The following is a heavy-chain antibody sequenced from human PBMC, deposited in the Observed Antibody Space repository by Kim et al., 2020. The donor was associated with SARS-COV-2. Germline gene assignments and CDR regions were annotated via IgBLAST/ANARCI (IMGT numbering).Heavy chain of an antibody. CDR2: T. Sequence: TTSVPSVKGKYTISRDDSKNTAYLQMNSLKIENTAVYYCTRTSGNQIFDIWGQGTRVAVSS. CDR3: TRTSGNQIFDI. J-gene: IGHJ3*02. D-gene: IGHD6-6*01. V-gene: IGHV3-73*01.